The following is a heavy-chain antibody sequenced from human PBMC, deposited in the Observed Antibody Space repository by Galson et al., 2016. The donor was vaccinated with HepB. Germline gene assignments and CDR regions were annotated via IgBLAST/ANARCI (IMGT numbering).Heavy chain of an antibody. CDR3: AREESAGDLDY. J-gene: IGHJ4*02. Sequence: VRQGPGKGLVWVSRVKTDGSNPRYADSVKGRFTISRDNAKNTLYLQMNSLRVEDTAVYYCAREESAGDLDYWGQGTLVTVSS. D-gene: IGHD2-21*02. V-gene: IGHV3-74*01. CDR2: VKTDGSNP.